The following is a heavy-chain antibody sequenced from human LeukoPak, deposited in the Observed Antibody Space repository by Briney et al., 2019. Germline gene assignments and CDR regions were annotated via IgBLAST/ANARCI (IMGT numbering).Heavy chain of an antibody. CDR1: GFTFSSYS. Sequence: SGGSLRLSCAASGFTFSSYSMNWVRQAPGKGLEWVSSISSSSSYIYYADSVKGRFTISRDNAKSSLYLQMNSLRAEDTAVYYCARDGVVVPVNDAFDIWGQGTMVTVSS. CDR3: ARDGVVVPVNDAFDI. CDR2: ISSSSSYI. D-gene: IGHD2-2*01. V-gene: IGHV3-21*01. J-gene: IGHJ3*02.